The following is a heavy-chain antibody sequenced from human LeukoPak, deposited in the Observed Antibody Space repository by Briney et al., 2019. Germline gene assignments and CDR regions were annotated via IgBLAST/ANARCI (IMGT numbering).Heavy chain of an antibody. CDR3: ARRPGEYGGNGFDY. Sequence: SETLSLTCAVSGGSIITTNWWSWVRQPPGKGLEWIGEVHLNGATNYNPSLESRVSMSIDKSKNQLSLKLRSVSAADTAIYYCARRPGEYGGNGFDYWGQGTLVTVSS. CDR2: VHLNGAT. D-gene: IGHD4-23*01. J-gene: IGHJ4*02. V-gene: IGHV4-4*02. CDR1: GGSIITTNW.